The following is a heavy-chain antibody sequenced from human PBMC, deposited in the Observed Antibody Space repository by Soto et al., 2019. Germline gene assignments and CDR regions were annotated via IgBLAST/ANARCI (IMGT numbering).Heavy chain of an antibody. J-gene: IGHJ4*02. Sequence: QVQLQQWGAGLLKPSETLSLTCAVYGGSFSGYYWSWIRHPLGQGLEWIGEINHSGSTNYNPSPKSRVTISVDTSKNLCSLKLSSVAAEYRAVYYCARGAVDTVDYWGQGTLVTVSS. CDR2: INHSGST. CDR3: ARGAVDTVDY. V-gene: IGHV4-34*01. CDR1: GGSFSGYY.